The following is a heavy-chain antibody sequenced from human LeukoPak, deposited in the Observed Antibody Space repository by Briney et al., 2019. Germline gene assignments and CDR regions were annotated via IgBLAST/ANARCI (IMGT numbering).Heavy chain of an antibody. V-gene: IGHV3-33*01. Sequence: GGSLRLSCAASGFTFSSYGMHWVRQAPGKGLKWVAVIWYDGSNKYYADSVKGRFTISSDNSKNTLYLQMNSLRAEDTAVYYCARDSLLQLAPQYYFDYWGQGTLVTVSS. D-gene: IGHD6-6*01. CDR3: ARDSLLQLAPQYYFDY. CDR1: GFTFSSYG. J-gene: IGHJ4*02. CDR2: IWYDGSNK.